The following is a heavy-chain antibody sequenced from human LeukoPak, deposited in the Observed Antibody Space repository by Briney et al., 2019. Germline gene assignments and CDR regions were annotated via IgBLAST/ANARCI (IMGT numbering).Heavy chain of an antibody. D-gene: IGHD2-15*01. CDR3: ARASGGSCYDY. V-gene: IGHV4-31*11. Sequence: SQTLSLTRAVSGGSISSGGYYSSCVRHHPRKGLEWIGYIYYSGSTYYNPSLKSRVTISVDTSKNQFSLKLRSVSAADTAVYYCARASGGSCYDYGGQGTLVTVSS. CDR1: GGSISSGGYY. J-gene: IGHJ4*02. CDR2: IYYSGST.